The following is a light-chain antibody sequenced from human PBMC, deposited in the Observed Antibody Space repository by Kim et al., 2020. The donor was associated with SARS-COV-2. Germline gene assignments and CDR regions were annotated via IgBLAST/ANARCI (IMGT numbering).Light chain of an antibody. CDR2: SAF. Sequence: ASVGDTVIITCRASQGISSNLAWYQQRPGKAPSLLIYSAFTLHSGVPSRFSGSGSGTDFTLTITSLQPEDFATYHCQQHHSFPLTFGGGTKVDIK. CDR1: QGISSN. J-gene: IGKJ4*01. CDR3: QQHHSFPLT. V-gene: IGKV1-9*01.